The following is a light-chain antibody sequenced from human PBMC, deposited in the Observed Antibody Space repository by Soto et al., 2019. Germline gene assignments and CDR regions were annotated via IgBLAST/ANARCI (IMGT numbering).Light chain of an antibody. Sequence: QSVLTQPASVSGSPGQSITISCTGTSGDIGRYNYVSWYQQYPGKAPKVVIYEVTNRPSGVSNRFSGSKSGMTASLTISGLQAEDEAKYYCTSYTTSATWVFGGGTQLTVL. CDR2: EVT. CDR3: TSYTTSATWV. CDR1: SGDIGRYNY. J-gene: IGLJ3*02. V-gene: IGLV2-14*01.